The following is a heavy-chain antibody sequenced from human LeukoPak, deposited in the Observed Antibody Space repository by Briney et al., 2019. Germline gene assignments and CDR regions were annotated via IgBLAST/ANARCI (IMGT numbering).Heavy chain of an antibody. D-gene: IGHD3-10*01. CDR1: GYTFTGYY. J-gene: IGHJ4*02. CDR3: ARSNLLWFGELLYPPADY. V-gene: IGHV1-2*02. Sequence: ASVKVSCKASGYTFTGYYMHWVRQAPGQGLEWMGWINPNSGGTNYAQKLQGRVTMTTDTSTSTAYMELRNLRSDDTAVYYCARSNLLWFGELLYPPADYWGQGTLVTVSS. CDR2: INPNSGGT.